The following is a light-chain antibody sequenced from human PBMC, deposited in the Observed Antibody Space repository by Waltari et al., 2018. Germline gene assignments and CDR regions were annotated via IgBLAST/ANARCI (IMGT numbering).Light chain of an antibody. CDR3: ASYVNSFALV. CDR2: EIK. V-gene: IGLV2-14*01. J-gene: IGLJ2*01. CDR1: TSDIGAYDL. Sequence: HSALTQPASVSGSPGQSISISCAGTTSDIGAYDLVSWYQKYPGKAPKLIIYEIKNPPSAISPRFSASKSSDTAYLTISGLQAEDEAEYYCASYVNSFALVFGGGTKVSVL.